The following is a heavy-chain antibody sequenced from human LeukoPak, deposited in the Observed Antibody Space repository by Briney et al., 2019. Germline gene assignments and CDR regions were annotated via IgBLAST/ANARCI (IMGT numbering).Heavy chain of an antibody. Sequence: GASVNVSRKASGDTFTGSYMHWVRQAPGQGLEWMGWINPNSGGTSYAQKFQGRVTMTRDTSISSAYMELSRLRSDDTAVYYCARGGLLWFGDPTQIFDYWGQGTLVSVSS. CDR2: INPNSGGT. J-gene: IGHJ4*02. V-gene: IGHV1-2*02. CDR1: GDTFTGSY. CDR3: ARGGLLWFGDPTQIFDY. D-gene: IGHD3-10*01.